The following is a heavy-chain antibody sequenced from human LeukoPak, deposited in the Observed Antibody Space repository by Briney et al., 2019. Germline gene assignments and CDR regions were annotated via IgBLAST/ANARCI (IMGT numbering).Heavy chain of an antibody. J-gene: IGHJ4*02. CDR3: ARDPGFLAAHFDY. V-gene: IGHV3-11*04. D-gene: IGHD2/OR15-2a*01. CDR1: GFTFSGYY. Sequence: GXSLRLSCAASGFTFSGYYMSWIRQAPGKGLEWVSYINSSGSTIYYADSVKGRFTISRDNAKNSLYLQMNSLRAEDTAVYYCARDPGFLAAHFDYWGQGTLVTVSS. CDR2: INSSGSTI.